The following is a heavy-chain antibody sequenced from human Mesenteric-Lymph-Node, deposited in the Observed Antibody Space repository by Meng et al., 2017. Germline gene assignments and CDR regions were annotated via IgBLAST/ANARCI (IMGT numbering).Heavy chain of an antibody. V-gene: IGHV1-2*06. D-gene: IGHD4-23*01. CDR2: IDPNNGGT. CDR3: ARSGTVVYYYYYGMDV. CDR1: GDTFTGHY. J-gene: IGHJ6*02. Sequence: ASVKVSCKASGDTFTGHYMHWVRQAPGQGLEWVGRIDPNNGGTNYAQKLQGRVTLTRDTSITTAYMELNSLRSDDTAVYYCARSGTVVYYYYYGMDVWGQGTTVTVSS.